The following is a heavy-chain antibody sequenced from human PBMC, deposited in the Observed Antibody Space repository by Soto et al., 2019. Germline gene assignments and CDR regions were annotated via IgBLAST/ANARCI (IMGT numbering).Heavy chain of an antibody. J-gene: IGHJ5*02. V-gene: IGHV1-69*13. Sequence: GASVKVSCKASGGTFSSYAISWVRHAPGQGLEWMGGIIPIFGTANYAQKFQGRVTITADESTSTAYMELSSLRSEDTAVYYCARDMTPFHPTPDPTFDPWGQGTLVTVSS. D-gene: IGHD2-21*01. CDR3: ARDMTPFHPTPDPTFDP. CDR1: GGTFSSYA. CDR2: IIPIFGTA.